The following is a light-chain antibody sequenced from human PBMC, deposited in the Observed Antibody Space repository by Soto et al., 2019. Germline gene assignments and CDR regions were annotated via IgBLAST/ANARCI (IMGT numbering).Light chain of an antibody. Sequence: EIVLTQSPATLSFSPGERATLSFRASQSVSSYLAWYQQKPGQAPRLLIYDASNRATGIPARFSGSGSGTDFTLTISSLEPEDFAVYYCQQRSNWPPDTFGQGTRLEIK. CDR1: QSVSSY. CDR3: QQRSNWPPDT. J-gene: IGKJ5*01. V-gene: IGKV3-11*01. CDR2: DAS.